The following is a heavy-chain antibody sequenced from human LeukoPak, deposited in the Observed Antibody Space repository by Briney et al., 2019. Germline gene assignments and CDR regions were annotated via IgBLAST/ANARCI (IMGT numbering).Heavy chain of an antibody. Sequence: SETLSLTCTASGDSISGADYYWSWIRQPPGKGLEWIAYVYYSGSTYYNPSLKSRLTISVDTSKNQFSLKLNSVTAADTAAYYCARGGGGSSTVTTYWFDPWGQGALVTVSS. CDR2: VYYSGST. D-gene: IGHD4-17*01. V-gene: IGHV4-30-4*01. CDR1: GDSISGADYY. J-gene: IGHJ5*02. CDR3: ARGGGGSSTVTTYWFDP.